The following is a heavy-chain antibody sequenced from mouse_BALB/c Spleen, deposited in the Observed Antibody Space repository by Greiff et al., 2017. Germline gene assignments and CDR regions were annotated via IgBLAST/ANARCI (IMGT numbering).Heavy chain of an antibody. Sequence: EVHLVESGPGLVKPSQSLSLTCTVTGYSITSDYAWNWIRQFPGNKLEWMGYISYSGSTSYNPSLKSRISITRDTSKNQFFLQLNSVTTEDTATYYCAIYDGYYVWFAYWGQGTLVTVSA. V-gene: IGHV3-2*02. CDR1: GYSITSDYA. D-gene: IGHD2-3*01. CDR3: AIYDGYYVWFAY. J-gene: IGHJ3*01. CDR2: ISYSGST.